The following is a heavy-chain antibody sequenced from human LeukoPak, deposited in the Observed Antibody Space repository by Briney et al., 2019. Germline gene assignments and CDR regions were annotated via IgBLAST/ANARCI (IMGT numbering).Heavy chain of an antibody. Sequence: SETVSLTCTVSGDSISTTSYFWPWIRQPPGGGLEWIGSIYYSGTTYFNPSLKSRVTISVERSKNHFSLKLSSLTVADTARYYCARVYSSTHNWFDTWGQGIQVTVSS. CDR2: IYYSGTT. J-gene: IGHJ5*02. D-gene: IGHD6-19*01. CDR1: GDSISTTSYF. CDR3: ARVYSSTHNWFDT. V-gene: IGHV4-39*07.